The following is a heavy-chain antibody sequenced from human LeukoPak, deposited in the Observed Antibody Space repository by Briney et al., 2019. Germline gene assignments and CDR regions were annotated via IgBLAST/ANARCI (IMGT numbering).Heavy chain of an antibody. CDR1: GFTFSSYP. V-gene: IGHV3-30-3*01. Sequence: GRSLRLSCAASGFTFSSYPMHWVRQAPGKGLEWVAITSHDEATKYYADSVKGRFTISKDNSKNTLYLQMNSLRAEDTAVYYCARDPSGRATPAYFDYWGQGTLVTVSS. J-gene: IGHJ4*02. CDR2: TSHDEATK. D-gene: IGHD1-26*01. CDR3: ARDPSGRATPAYFDY.